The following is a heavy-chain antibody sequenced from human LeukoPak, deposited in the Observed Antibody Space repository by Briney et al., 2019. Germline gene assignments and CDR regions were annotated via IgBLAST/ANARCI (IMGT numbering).Heavy chain of an antibody. CDR3: AKLMSRAIVATDSYDAFDI. CDR2: ISYDGSNK. J-gene: IGHJ3*02. CDR1: GFTFSSYG. Sequence: GRSLRLSCAASGFTFSSYGMHWVRQAPGKGLEWVAVISYDGSNKYYADSVKGRFTISRDNSKNTLYLQMNSLRAEDTAVYYCAKLMSRAIVATDSYDAFDIWGQGTVVTVSS. V-gene: IGHV3-30*18. D-gene: IGHD5-12*01.